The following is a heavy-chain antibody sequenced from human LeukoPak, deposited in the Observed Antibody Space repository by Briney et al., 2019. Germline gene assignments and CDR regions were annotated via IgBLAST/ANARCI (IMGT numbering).Heavy chain of an antibody. CDR3: AKDLGYSSSYNITLLDY. D-gene: IGHD6-6*01. CDR1: GFTFSSYG. Sequence: GGSLRLSCAASGFTFSSYGMHWVRQAPGKGLEWVALIRYDGSNKYYADSVKGRFTISRDNSKNTLYLQMNSLRAEDTAVYYCAKDLGYSSSYNITLLDYWGQGTLVTVSS. J-gene: IGHJ4*02. V-gene: IGHV3-30*02. CDR2: IRYDGSNK.